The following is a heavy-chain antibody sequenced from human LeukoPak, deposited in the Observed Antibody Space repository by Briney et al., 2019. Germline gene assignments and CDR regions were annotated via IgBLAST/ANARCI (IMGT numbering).Heavy chain of an antibody. CDR1: GFTFSSYG. D-gene: IGHD4-23*01. CDR2: ISGSGGST. J-gene: IGHJ4*02. CDR3: ARRLRWHTYVDY. Sequence: GGSLRLSCAASGFTFSSYGMSWVRQAPGKGLEWVSAISGSGGSTYYADSVKGRFTISRDNSKNTLYLQMNSLRAEDTAVYYCARRLRWHTYVDYWGQGTLVTVSS. V-gene: IGHV3-23*01.